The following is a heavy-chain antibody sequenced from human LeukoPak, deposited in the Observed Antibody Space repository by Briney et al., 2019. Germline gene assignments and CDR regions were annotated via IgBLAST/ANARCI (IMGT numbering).Heavy chain of an antibody. V-gene: IGHV4-59*12. J-gene: IGHJ4*02. D-gene: IGHD3-22*01. Sequence: SETLSLTCTVSGGSISSYYWSRIRQPPGKGLEWIGYIYYSGSTNYNPSLKSRVTISVDTSKNQFSLKLSSVTAADTAVYYCASYLYYYDSSGAQTNLFDYWGQGTLVTVSS. CDR1: GGSISSYY. CDR3: ASYLYYYDSSGAQTNLFDY. CDR2: IYYSGST.